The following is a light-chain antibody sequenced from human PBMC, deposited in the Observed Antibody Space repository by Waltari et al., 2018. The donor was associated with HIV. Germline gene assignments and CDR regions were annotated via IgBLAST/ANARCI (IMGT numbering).Light chain of an antibody. CDR2: GSS. V-gene: IGKV1-39*01. CDR1: VFVNLY. Sequence: DVQLTQSPSFLSASVGDSVTITCRTSVFVNLYLNWYQQRPGEAPKLLIYGSSILQSGVPSRCSGRGSGTNFVLTISGLRPEDSATEYCQQTFAMPLSFGAGTKVEV. J-gene: IGKJ4*01. CDR3: QQTFAMPLS.